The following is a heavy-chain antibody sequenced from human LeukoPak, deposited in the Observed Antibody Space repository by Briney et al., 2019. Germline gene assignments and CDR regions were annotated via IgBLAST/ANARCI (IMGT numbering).Heavy chain of an antibody. Sequence: PSETLSLTCTVSGGSISSYYWSWIRQPAGKGLEWIGRIYTSGSTNYNPSLKSRVTMSVDTSKNQFSLKLSSVTAADTAVYYCAREGSYFDAYNYPFDYWGQGTLVTVSS. CDR3: AREGSYFDAYNYPFDY. CDR1: GGSISSYY. J-gene: IGHJ4*02. CDR2: IYTSGST. V-gene: IGHV4-4*07. D-gene: IGHD5-24*01.